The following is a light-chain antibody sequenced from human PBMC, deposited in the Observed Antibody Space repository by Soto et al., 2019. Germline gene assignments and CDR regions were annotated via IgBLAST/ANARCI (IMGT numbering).Light chain of an antibody. CDR3: QQYNRWSPVT. CDR2: GTS. Sequence: EIVMTQSPATLSVSPGERATLSCRASQSVSSNLAWYQQKPGKAPRLLIYGTSTRDTGIPARFSGSGSGTEFSLTISRLPAEDFYVYLCQQYNRWSPVTFGGGTKVEIK. J-gene: IGKJ4*01. V-gene: IGKV3-15*01. CDR1: QSVSSN.